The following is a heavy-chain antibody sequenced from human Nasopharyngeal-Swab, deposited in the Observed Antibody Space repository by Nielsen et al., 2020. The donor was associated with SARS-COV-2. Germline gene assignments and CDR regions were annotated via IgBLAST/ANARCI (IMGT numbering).Heavy chain of an antibody. V-gene: IGHV3-23*01. Sequence: GGSLRLSCVASGFTFSSYAMNWVRQAPGKGLEWVSAISRTYSTYYADSVRGRFTVSRDNSKNTLYLQMSSLRAEDTAVYYCAKGTGMTCRAIDYWGQGTLVTVSS. D-gene: IGHD1-14*01. CDR2: ISRTYST. CDR1: GFTFSSYA. J-gene: IGHJ4*02. CDR3: AKGTGMTCRAIDY.